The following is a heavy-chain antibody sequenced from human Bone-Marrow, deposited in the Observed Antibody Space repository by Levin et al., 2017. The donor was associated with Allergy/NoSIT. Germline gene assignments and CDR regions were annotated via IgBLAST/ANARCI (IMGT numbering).Heavy chain of an antibody. Sequence: GGSLRLSCAASGFMFRSYNMNWVRQAPGKGLEWVSSISSSSAYIYYADSVKGRFTISRDNSKNSLFLQMKSLRAEDTAVYYCAGREYGDYVGGIDYSGLDVWGQGTTVTVSS. J-gene: IGHJ6*02. V-gene: IGHV3-21*01. CDR3: AGREYGDYVGGIDYSGLDV. D-gene: IGHD4-17*01. CDR2: ISSSSAYI. CDR1: GFMFRSYN.